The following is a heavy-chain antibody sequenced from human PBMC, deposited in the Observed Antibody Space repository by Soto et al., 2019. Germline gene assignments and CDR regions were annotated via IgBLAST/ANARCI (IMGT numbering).Heavy chain of an antibody. CDR2: ISSYSHDT. Sequence: ASVKVSCKTSGYTYPIHAITWVRQAPGQGLEWMGWISSYSHDTRYAQRFQGRLSMATDTSTSTAYMELRSLTSDDTAVYYCGRDPSNTRENNLYLDYGGQGTLVPVS. CDR3: GRDPSNTRENNLYLDY. J-gene: IGHJ4*02. V-gene: IGHV1-18*01. D-gene: IGHD2-2*01. CDR1: GYTYPIHA.